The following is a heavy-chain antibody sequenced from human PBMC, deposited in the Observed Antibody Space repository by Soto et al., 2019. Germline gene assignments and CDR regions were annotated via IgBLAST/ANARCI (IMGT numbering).Heavy chain of an antibody. V-gene: IGHV1-69*06. D-gene: IGHD1-26*01. CDR2: IIPIFGTA. Sequence: ASVKVSCKASGGTFSSYAISWVRQAPGQGLEWMGGIIPIFGTANYAQKFQGGVTITADKSTSTAYMELSSLRSEDTAVYYCNVGAFSSPGFLRVDYWGQGTLVTVSS. J-gene: IGHJ4*02. CDR1: GGTFSSYA. CDR3: NVGAFSSPGFLRVDY.